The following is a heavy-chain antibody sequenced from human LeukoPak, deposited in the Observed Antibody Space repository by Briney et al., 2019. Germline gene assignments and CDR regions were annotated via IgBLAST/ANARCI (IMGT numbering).Heavy chain of an antibody. J-gene: IGHJ5*02. CDR3: ARLESSGWYQRNWFDP. Sequence: ASVKVSCKASGYTFTSYGISWVRQAPGQGLEWMGWISAYNGNTNYAQKLQGRVTMTTDTSTSTAYMELRSLRSGDTAVYYCARLESSGWYQRNWFDPWGQGTLVTVSS. D-gene: IGHD6-19*01. CDR2: ISAYNGNT. V-gene: IGHV1-18*01. CDR1: GYTFTSYG.